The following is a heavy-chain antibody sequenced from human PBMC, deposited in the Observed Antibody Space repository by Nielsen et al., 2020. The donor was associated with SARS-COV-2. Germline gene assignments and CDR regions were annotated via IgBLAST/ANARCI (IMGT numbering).Heavy chain of an antibody. CDR2: INWNGGST. J-gene: IGHJ6*02. CDR1: GFTFDDYG. D-gene: IGHD6-19*01. CDR3: ARGGEYSSGWFTSYYGMDV. V-gene: IGHV3-20*04. Sequence: GGSLRLSCAASGFTFDDYGMSWVRQAPGKGLEWVSGINWNGGSTGYADSVKGRLTISRDNAKNSLYLQMNSLRAEDTAVYYCARGGEYSSGWFTSYYGMDVWGQGTTVTVSS.